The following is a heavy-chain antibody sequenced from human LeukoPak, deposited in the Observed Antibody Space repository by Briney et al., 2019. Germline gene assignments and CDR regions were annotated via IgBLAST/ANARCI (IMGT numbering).Heavy chain of an antibody. J-gene: IGHJ5*02. Sequence: SETLSLTCTVSGVSISSSSYYWGWIRQPPGKGLEWIGSIYYSGSTYYNPSLKSRVTISVDTSKNQFSLKLSSVTAADTAVYYCARVEIAAAGTIWFDPWGQGTLVTVSS. D-gene: IGHD6-13*01. CDR2: IYYSGST. V-gene: IGHV4-39*07. CDR3: ARVEIAAAGTIWFDP. CDR1: GVSISSSSYY.